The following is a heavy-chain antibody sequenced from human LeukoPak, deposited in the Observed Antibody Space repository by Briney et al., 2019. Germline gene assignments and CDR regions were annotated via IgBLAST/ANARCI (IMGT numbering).Heavy chain of an antibody. CDR2: INHSGST. CDR3: ARAPYDSSGYSTPLIDY. D-gene: IGHD3-22*01. CDR1: GGSFSGYY. Sequence: SETLSLTCAVYGGSFSGYYWSWIRQPPGKGLAWIGEINHSGSTNYNPSLKSRVTISVDTSKNQFSLELSSVTAADTAVYYCARAPYDSSGYSTPLIDYWGQGTLVTVSS. V-gene: IGHV4-34*01. J-gene: IGHJ4*02.